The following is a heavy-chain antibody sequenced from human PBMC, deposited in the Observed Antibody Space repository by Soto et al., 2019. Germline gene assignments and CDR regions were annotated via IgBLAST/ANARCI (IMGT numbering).Heavy chain of an antibody. V-gene: IGHV3-23*01. D-gene: IGHD2-21*01. CDR3: AKDAPGDGWLSDY. CDR2: IEGGGGT. Sequence: PGGSLRLSCAASGFTLSIYAMSWVRQAPGKGLEWVSTIEGGGGTSYADFVRGRFTISRDNSKNTLYLQMNGLRAEDTAIYYCAKDAPGDGWLSDYWGLGTLVTVS. CDR1: GFTLSIYA. J-gene: IGHJ4*02.